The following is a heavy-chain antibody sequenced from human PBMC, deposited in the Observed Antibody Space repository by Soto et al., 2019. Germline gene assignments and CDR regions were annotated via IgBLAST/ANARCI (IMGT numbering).Heavy chain of an antibody. J-gene: IGHJ6*02. CDR1: GFTFSSHE. Sequence: PVGSLRLSCAASGFTFSSHEMNWVRQAPGKGLEWVSYISSSGSTIYYADSVKGRFTISRDNAKNSLYLQMNSLRAEDTAVYYCARDRIAVAEGYYYGMDVWGQGTTVTVSS. D-gene: IGHD6-19*01. V-gene: IGHV3-48*03. CDR2: ISSSGSTI. CDR3: ARDRIAVAEGYYYGMDV.